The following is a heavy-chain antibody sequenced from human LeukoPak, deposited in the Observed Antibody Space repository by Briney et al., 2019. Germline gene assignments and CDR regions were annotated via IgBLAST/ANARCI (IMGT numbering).Heavy chain of an antibody. CDR2: INHSGST. Sequence: PSETLSLTCAVYGGSFSGYYWSWIRQPPGKGLEWIGEINHSGSTNYNPSLKSRVTISVDTSKNQFSLKLSSVTAADTAVYYCVRHYYDSSGYSFDYWGQGTLVTVSS. J-gene: IGHJ4*02. CDR3: VRHYYDSSGYSFDY. CDR1: GGSFSGYY. D-gene: IGHD3-22*01. V-gene: IGHV4-34*01.